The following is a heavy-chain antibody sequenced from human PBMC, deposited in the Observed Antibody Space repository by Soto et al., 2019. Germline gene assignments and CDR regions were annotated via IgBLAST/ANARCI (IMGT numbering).Heavy chain of an antibody. CDR3: ARDKGYYDSSGYPKNYFDY. D-gene: IGHD3-22*01. CDR2: IYHSGST. Sequence: QVQLQESGPGLVKPSGTLSLTCAVSGGSISSSNWWSWVRQPPGKGLEWIGEIYHSGSTNYNPSLKSRVTISVDKSKNQFSLKRSSVTAADTAVYYCARDKGYYDSSGYPKNYFDYWGQGTLVTVSS. J-gene: IGHJ4*02. V-gene: IGHV4-4*02. CDR1: GGSISSSNW.